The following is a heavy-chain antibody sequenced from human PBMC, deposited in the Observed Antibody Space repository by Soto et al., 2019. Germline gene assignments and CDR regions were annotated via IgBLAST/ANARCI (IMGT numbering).Heavy chain of an antibody. V-gene: IGHV4-59*01. CDR1: GGSITNYY. CDR2: IYYSGST. Sequence: SETLSLTCTVSGGSITNYYWSWIRQPPGKGLEWIGFIYYSGSTNYNPSPKSRVTISVATSKSQVSLKLSSVSAADTAVYYCARDGTAVAAGYYGMDVWGQGTTVTV. J-gene: IGHJ6*02. D-gene: IGHD5-18*01. CDR3: ARDGTAVAAGYYGMDV.